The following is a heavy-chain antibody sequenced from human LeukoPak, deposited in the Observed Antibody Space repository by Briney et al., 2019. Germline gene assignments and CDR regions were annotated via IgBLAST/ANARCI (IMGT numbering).Heavy chain of an antibody. V-gene: IGHV3-48*02. J-gene: IGHJ3*02. CDR1: GFTFSNYN. Sequence: GGSLRLSCAASGFTFSNYNINWVRQAPGKGLEWLSYISSSSSIIYYAHSVKGRFTISRDNAKNSLYLQMNSLRDEDTAVYYCARVVVAANPDAFDIWGQGTMVTVSS. D-gene: IGHD2-15*01. CDR2: ISSSSSII. CDR3: ARVVVAANPDAFDI.